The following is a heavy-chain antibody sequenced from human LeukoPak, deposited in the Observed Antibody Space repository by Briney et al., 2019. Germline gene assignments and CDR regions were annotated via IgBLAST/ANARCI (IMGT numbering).Heavy chain of an antibody. CDR1: GFTFSSYE. CDR3: AGGESEYSSSGDFAY. CDR2: ISSRSTTI. Sequence: GGSLRLSCAASGFTFSSYEMNWVRQTPGKGLEWVSYISSRSTTIHYADSVKGRFTISRDNAKNPLYLQMNSLRAEDTAVYYCAGGESEYSSSGDFAYWGQGTLVTVSS. V-gene: IGHV3-48*01. J-gene: IGHJ4*02. D-gene: IGHD6-6*01.